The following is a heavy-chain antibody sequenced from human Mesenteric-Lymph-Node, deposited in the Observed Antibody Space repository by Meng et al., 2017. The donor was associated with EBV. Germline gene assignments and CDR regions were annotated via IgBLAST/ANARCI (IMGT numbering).Heavy chain of an antibody. V-gene: IGHV1-2*04. J-gene: IGHJ4*02. CDR3: ARGDAGSDRNYFDY. CDR1: GHTFTGYY. Sequence: QGQLVQAGTEVKKPGASVKVSCEASGHTFTGYYIHWVRQAPGQGLEWMGWMNPNSGGTNYAQNFQGSVTMTRDTSISTAYMELTRLTSDDTAVYFCARGDAGSDRNYFDYWGQGTLVTVSS. D-gene: IGHD1-26*01. CDR2: MNPNSGGT.